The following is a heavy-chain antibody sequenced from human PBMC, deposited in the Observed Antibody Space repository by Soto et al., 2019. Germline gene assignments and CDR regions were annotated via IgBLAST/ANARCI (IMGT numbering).Heavy chain of an antibody. D-gene: IGHD6-6*01. Sequence: GGSLRLSCAASGFTFSSYEMNWVRQAPGKGLEWVSYISSSGSTIYYADSVKGRFTISRDNAKNSLYLQMNSLRAEDTAVYYCARDYEDSSSFFSYNYGMDVWGQGTTVTVSS. J-gene: IGHJ6*02. CDR3: ARDYEDSSSFFSYNYGMDV. CDR1: GFTFSSYE. CDR2: ISSSGSTI. V-gene: IGHV3-48*03.